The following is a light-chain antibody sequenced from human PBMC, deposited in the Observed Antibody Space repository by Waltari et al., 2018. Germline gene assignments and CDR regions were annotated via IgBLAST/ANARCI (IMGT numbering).Light chain of an antibody. CDR3: QQYSSFST. V-gene: IGKV1-5*03. Sequence: DIQMIQSPSTLSASVGDRVTISCRASQSVGTWLAWYQQKPGKAPKLLIYMASSLESGVPSRFSGSGSGTEFTLTITSLQPDDFATYSCQQYSSFSTFGQGTKLDI. J-gene: IGKJ2*01. CDR2: MAS. CDR1: QSVGTW.